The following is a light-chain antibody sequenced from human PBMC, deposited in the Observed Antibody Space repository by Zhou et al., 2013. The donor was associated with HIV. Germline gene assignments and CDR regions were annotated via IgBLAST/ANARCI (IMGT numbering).Light chain of an antibody. V-gene: IGKV1-27*01. J-gene: IGKJ1*01. CDR1: QGIGYS. CDR2: TAS. Sequence: DIQMTQSPSSLSASVGDRVTITCRASQGIGYSLAWYQQKPGKVPKLLIYTASILQSGVPSRFSGMGSGTDFTLTISGLQPEDVATYYCQKYNSAPRTFGQGTKVEIK. CDR3: QKYNSAPRT.